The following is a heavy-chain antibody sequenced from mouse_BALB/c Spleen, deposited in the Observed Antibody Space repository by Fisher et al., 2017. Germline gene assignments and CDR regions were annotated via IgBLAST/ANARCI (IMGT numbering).Heavy chain of an antibody. Sequence: EKFKGKATLTVDKSSSTAYMQLSSLTSEDSAVYYCARGAGTPYYYAMDYWGQGTSVTVSS. D-gene: IGHD4-1*01. J-gene: IGHJ4*01. V-gene: IGHV1-64*01. CDR3: ARGAGTPYYYAMDY.